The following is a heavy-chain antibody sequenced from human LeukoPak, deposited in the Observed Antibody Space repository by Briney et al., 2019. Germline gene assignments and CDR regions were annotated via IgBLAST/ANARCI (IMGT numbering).Heavy chain of an antibody. D-gene: IGHD2-15*01. CDR1: GDTFGSYA. CDR3: ARRAPAEGDAFNI. CDR2: TIPILGIA. Sequence: SVKVSCKAPGDTFGSYAISWVRQAHGQGLEWMGRTIPILGIAKYAQKFQGRLTITADTSTSTAYMELSRLRSDDTAVYYCARRAPAEGDAFNIWGQGTMVTVSS. V-gene: IGHV1-69*04. J-gene: IGHJ3*02.